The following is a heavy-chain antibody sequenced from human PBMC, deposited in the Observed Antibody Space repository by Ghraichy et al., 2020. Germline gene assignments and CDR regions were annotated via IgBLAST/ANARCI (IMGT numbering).Heavy chain of an antibody. CDR1: GFSLTTAGMC. V-gene: IGHV2-70*20. J-gene: IGHJ4*02. Sequence: SGPTLVKPTQTLTLTCSFSGFSLTTAGMCVSWVRQSPGKALEWLAHIDWEDDKSYSTSLKARLTISKDTSKNRVVLTMTNLDPVDTGTYYCARVFYTGYSSGWLFDYWGQGTLVTVSS. D-gene: IGHD6-19*01. CDR2: IDWEDDK. CDR3: ARVFYTGYSSGWLFDY.